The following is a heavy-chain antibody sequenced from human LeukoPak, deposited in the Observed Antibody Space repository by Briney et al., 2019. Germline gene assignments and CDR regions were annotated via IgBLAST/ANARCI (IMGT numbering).Heavy chain of an antibody. V-gene: IGHV4-59*08. J-gene: IGHJ4*02. CDR3: ARHVRGSYKFFDY. Sequence: SETLSLTCTVSGGSISSYYWSWIRHPPGKGLEWIGYIYYSGSTNYNPSLKSRVTISVDTSKNQFSLKLSSVTAADTAVYYCARHVRGSYKFFDYWGQGTLVTVSS. CDR1: GGSISSYY. CDR2: IYYSGST. D-gene: IGHD1-26*01.